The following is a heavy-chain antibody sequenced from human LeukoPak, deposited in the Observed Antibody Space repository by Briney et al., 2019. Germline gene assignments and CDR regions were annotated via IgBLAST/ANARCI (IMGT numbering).Heavy chain of an antibody. CDR3: ARAGIAAGLYYFDY. V-gene: IGHV1-2*02. CDR1: GYTFTGYY. J-gene: IGHJ4*02. CDR2: INPNSGGT. Sequence: ASVKVSCKASGYTFTGYYMHWVRQAPGQGLEWMGWINPNSGGTNYAQKFQGRVTMTRDTSISTTYMELRSLRSDDTAVYYCARAGIAAGLYYFDYWGQGTLVTVS. D-gene: IGHD6-13*01.